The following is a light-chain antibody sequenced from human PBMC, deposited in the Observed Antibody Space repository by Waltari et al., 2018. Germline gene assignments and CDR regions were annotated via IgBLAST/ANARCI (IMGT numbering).Light chain of an antibody. Sequence: QSVLTQPPSVSGAPGPRVTISCTGSGSNIGAGHDVHRYQQLPRPAPKLLIYGSTIRPLGVPDRFFGSTSGTSAFLAITGLQAEDEADYYCQSYDTTLSVVFGGGTKLTVL. CDR2: GST. J-gene: IGLJ3*02. CDR1: GSNIGAGHD. CDR3: QSYDTTLSVV. V-gene: IGLV1-40*01.